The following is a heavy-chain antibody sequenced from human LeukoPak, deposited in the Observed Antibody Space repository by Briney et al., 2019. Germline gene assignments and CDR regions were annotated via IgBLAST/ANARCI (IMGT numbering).Heavy chain of an antibody. CDR3: ARVFARPETDV. CDR1: GGSFSGYY. V-gene: IGHV4-34*01. D-gene: IGHD3-16*01. J-gene: IGHJ6*04. Sequence: PSETLSLTCAVYGGSFSGYYWSWIRQPPGKGLEWIGEINHSGSTNYNPSLKSRVTISVDTSKNQFSLKLSSVTAADTAVYYCARVFARPETDVWGKGTTVTVSS. CDR2: INHSGST.